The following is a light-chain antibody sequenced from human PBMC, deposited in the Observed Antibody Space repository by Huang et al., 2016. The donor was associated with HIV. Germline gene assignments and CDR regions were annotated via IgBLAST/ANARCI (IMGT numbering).Light chain of an antibody. Sequence: EIVLTQSPATLSLSPGERATLSCRASQSVSSYLAWYQQKPRQAPRLLIYDASNRATGIPARFSGSGSGTDFTLTISSLEPEDFAVYYCQQRSNWARTFGQGTKVEIK. J-gene: IGKJ1*01. V-gene: IGKV3-11*01. CDR2: DAS. CDR1: QSVSSY. CDR3: QQRSNWART.